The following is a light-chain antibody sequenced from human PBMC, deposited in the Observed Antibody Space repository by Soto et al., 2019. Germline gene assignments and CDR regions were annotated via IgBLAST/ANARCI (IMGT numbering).Light chain of an antibody. CDR1: SSDVGGYNH. Sequence: QSALTQPASVSGSPGQSITISCTGTSSDVGGYNHVSWYQQHPGKAPKLMIYEATQRPSGVSNRFSASKSGNTASLTISGLQAEDESDYYCCSYAGSQTWVFGGGTKLTVL. J-gene: IGLJ3*02. CDR3: CSYAGSQTWV. V-gene: IGLV2-23*01. CDR2: EAT.